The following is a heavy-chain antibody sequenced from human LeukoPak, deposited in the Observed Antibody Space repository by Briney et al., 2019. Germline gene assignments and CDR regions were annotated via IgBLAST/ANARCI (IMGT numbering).Heavy chain of an antibody. CDR2: IWYDGSNK. J-gene: IGHJ3*02. CDR1: GFTFSSYA. CDR3: ARELPYYYGSGSYLGAFDI. V-gene: IGHV3-33*08. D-gene: IGHD3-10*01. Sequence: PGRSLRLSCAASGFTFSSYAMHWVRQAPGKGLEWVAVIWYDGSNKYYADSVKGRFTISRDNSKNTLYLQMNSLRAEDTAVYYCARELPYYYGSGSYLGAFDIWGQGTMVTVSS.